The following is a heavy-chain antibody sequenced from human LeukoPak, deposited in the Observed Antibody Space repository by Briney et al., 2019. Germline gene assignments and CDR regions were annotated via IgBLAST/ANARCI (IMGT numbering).Heavy chain of an antibody. CDR2: IIPIFGTA. J-gene: IGHJ4*02. CDR1: GGTFSSYA. CDR3: ARDLNYYGSGSFRGFDY. V-gene: IGHV1-69*13. Sequence: SVKVSCKASGGTFSSYAISCVRRAPGQGLEWMGAIIPIFGTANYAQKFQGRVTITADESTSTAYMELSSLRSEDTAVYYCARDLNYYGSGSFRGFDYWGQGTLVTVSS. D-gene: IGHD3-10*01.